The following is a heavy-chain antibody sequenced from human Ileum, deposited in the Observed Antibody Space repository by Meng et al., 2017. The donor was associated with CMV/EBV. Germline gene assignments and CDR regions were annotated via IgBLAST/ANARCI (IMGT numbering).Heavy chain of an antibody. J-gene: IGHJ4*02. CDR3: ARPYTGDSTLPF. Sequence: GSLRLSCAASGFTFRDYWMHWVLQSPGPGLVWVSRINNDENTADYADSVNGRFTISRDNTKNTLYLQMNSLRAEDTAVYYCARPYTGDSTLPFWGQGTLVTVSS. D-gene: IGHD7-27*01. CDR2: INNDENTA. V-gene: IGHV3-74*01. CDR1: GFTFRDYW.